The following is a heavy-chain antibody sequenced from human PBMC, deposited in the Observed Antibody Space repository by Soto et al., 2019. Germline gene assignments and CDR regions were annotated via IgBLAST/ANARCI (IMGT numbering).Heavy chain of an antibody. D-gene: IGHD5-12*01. V-gene: IGHV1-69*06. CDR1: GGTFSSYA. CDR3: ARVGRERWLQIGYFQH. CDR2: TIPIFGTA. Sequence: QVQLVQSGAEVKKPGSSVKVSCKASGGTFSSYAISWVRQAPGQGIEWMGGTIPIFGTANYAQKFQGRVTITADKYTSTAYMELSSLRSEDTAVYYCARVGRERWLQIGYFQHWGQGSLVTVSS. J-gene: IGHJ1*01.